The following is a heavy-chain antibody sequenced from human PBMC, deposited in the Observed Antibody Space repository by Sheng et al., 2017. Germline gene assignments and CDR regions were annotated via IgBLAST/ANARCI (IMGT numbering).Heavy chain of an antibody. CDR3: AKDGGDSSGNFDY. V-gene: IGHV3-30*18. CDR2: ISYDGSNK. CDR1: GFTFSSYG. D-gene: IGHD6-19*01. J-gene: IGHJ4*02. Sequence: QVQLVESGGGVVQPGRSLRLSCAASGFTFSSYGMHWVRQAPGKGLEWVAVISYDGSNKYYADSVKGRFTISRDNSKNTLYLQMNSLRAEDTAVYYCAKDGGDSSGNFDYWGQGTLVTVSS.